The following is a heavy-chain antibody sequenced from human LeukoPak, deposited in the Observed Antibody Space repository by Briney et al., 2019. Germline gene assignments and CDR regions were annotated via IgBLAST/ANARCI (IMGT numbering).Heavy chain of an antibody. Sequence: SETLSLTCAVSGGSISSGGHSWNWIRQPPGKGLEWIGYIYHSGTTYYNPSLKSRVTISLDRSKNQFSLMLYSVTAADTAVYYCARSRDYYDSSGYHNWFDPWGQGTLVTVSS. V-gene: IGHV4-30-2*01. CDR1: GGSISSGGHS. D-gene: IGHD3-22*01. CDR3: ARSRDYYDSSGYHNWFDP. J-gene: IGHJ5*02. CDR2: IYHSGTT.